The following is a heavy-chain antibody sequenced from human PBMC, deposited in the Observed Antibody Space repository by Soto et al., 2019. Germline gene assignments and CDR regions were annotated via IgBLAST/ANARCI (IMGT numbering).Heavy chain of an antibody. V-gene: IGHV4-4*07. CDR3: ARYRGEAVGVYTLDN. Sequence: PSETLSLTCTVSGGSISSNYWTWIRQPPGKGLEWIGRVYNSGSTKNNPSLKSRGSISDDKTKSKFFFKENYMIGADAAADYCARYRGEAVGVYTLDNWGQGILVTVSS. CDR2: VYNSGST. J-gene: IGHJ4*02. CDR1: GGSISSNY. D-gene: IGHD4-17*01.